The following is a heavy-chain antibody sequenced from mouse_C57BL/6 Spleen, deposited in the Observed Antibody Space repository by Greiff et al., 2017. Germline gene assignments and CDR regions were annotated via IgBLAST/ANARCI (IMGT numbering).Heavy chain of an antibody. V-gene: IGHV1-26*01. CDR2: INPNNGGT. J-gene: IGHJ2*01. D-gene: IGHD2-1*01. CDR3: ARFYYGNWDY. CDR1: GYTFTDYY. Sequence: EVQLQQSGPELVKPGASVKISCKASGYTFTDYYMNWVKQSHGKSLEWIGDINPNNGGTSYNQKFKGKATLTVDKSSSTAYMELRSLTSEDSAVYYCARFYYGNWDYWGQGTTLTVSS.